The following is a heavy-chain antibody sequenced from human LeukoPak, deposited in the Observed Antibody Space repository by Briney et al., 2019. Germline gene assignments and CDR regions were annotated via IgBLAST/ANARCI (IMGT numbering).Heavy chain of an antibody. CDR3: ARHGSSGWDYFDY. Sequence: GSLRLSCAASGFTFSSYAMSWVRQPPGKGLEWIGEINHSGSTNYNPSLKSRVTISVDTSKNQFSLKLSSVTAADTAVYYCARHGSSGWDYFDYWGQGTLVTVSS. CDR2: INHSGST. V-gene: IGHV4-34*01. J-gene: IGHJ4*02. D-gene: IGHD6-19*01. CDR1: GFTFSSYA.